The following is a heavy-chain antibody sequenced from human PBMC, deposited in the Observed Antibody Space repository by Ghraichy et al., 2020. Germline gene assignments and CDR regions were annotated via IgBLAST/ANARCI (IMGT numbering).Heavy chain of an antibody. V-gene: IGHV4-31*03. CDR1: GGSISSGGYY. CDR3: ARVPKVAGINTWFDP. Sequence: SETLSLTCTVSGGSISSGGYYWSWIRQHPGKGLEWIGYIYYSGSTYYNPSLKSRVTISVDTSKNQFSLKLSSVTAADTAVYYCARVPKVAGINTWFDPWGQGTLVTVSS. J-gene: IGHJ5*02. CDR2: IYYSGST. D-gene: IGHD6-19*01.